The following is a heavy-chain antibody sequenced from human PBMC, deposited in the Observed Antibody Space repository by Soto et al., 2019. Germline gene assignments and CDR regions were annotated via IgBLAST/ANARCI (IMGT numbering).Heavy chain of an antibody. CDR3: ARGRGPQGPMTTVTSSAFDI. Sequence: SETLSLTCAVYGGSFSGYYGSWIRQTPGKGLEWIGEINHSGSTNYNPSLKSRVTISVDTSKNQFSLKLSSVTAADTAVYYCARGRGPQGPMTTVTSSAFDIWGQGTMVTVSS. V-gene: IGHV4-34*01. J-gene: IGHJ3*02. CDR2: INHSGST. D-gene: IGHD4-17*01. CDR1: GGSFSGYY.